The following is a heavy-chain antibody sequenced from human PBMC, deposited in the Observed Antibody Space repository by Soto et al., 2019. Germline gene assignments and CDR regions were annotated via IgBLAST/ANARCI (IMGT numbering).Heavy chain of an antibody. CDR3: AXXXXXXAGSSLGRRLDV. V-gene: IGHV4-61*01. CDR2: IFFTGAT. J-gene: IGHJ6*02. D-gene: IGHD3-10*01. Sequence: QVQLQESGPGLVKPSGTLSLICIVSGDSVXXXHXYXXWIRQPPGKGLEWIGHIFFTGATNYSPSLKSRVTMSVDSSKSQFSLNLXSVTAAXXAXXYXAXXXXXXAGSSLGRRLDVWGQGTTVTVSS. CDR1: GDSVXXXHXY.